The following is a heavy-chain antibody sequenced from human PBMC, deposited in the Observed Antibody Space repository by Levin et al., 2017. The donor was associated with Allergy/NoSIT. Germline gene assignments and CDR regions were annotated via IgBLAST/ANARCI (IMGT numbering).Heavy chain of an antibody. D-gene: IGHD6-19*01. J-gene: IGHJ6*02. V-gene: IGHV1-69*10. CDR1: GGTFSSYT. CDR3: ARDGGIAVAGHYYYYGMDV. Sequence: VKVSCKASGGTFSSYTISWVRQAPGQGLEWMGRIIPILGIANYAQKFQGRVTITADKSTSTAYMELGSLRSEDTAVYYCARDGGIAVAGHYYYYGMDVWGQGTTVTVSS. CDR2: IIPILGIA.